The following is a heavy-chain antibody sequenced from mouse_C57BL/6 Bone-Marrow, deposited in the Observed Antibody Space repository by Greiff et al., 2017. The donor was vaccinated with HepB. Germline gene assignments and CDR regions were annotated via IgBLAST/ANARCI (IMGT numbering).Heavy chain of an antibody. Sequence: VQLKESGPSLVRPSQTLSLTCTVTGFSINSDCYWIWIRQFPGNKLEYIGYTFYSGITYYNPSLESRTYITRDTSKNQFSLKLSSVTTEDTATYYCARDRYYGSSSYAMDYRGQGTPVTVSS. J-gene: IGHJ4*01. CDR3: ARDRYYGSSSYAMDY. CDR1: GFSINSDCY. CDR2: TFYSGIT. D-gene: IGHD1-1*01. V-gene: IGHV3-3*01.